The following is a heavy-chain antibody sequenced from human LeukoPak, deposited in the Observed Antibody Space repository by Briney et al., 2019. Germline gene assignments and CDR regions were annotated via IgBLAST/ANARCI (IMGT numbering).Heavy chain of an antibody. D-gene: IGHD3-22*01. V-gene: IGHV1-18*01. CDR2: ISAYNGNT. J-gene: IGHJ4*02. CDR1: GYTFASYG. Sequence: ASVKVSCKASGYTFASYGISWVRQAPGQGLEWMGWISAYNGNTNYAQKLQGRVTMTTDTSTSTAYMELRSLRSADTAVYHCARGRFSSVIVVGPFDYWGQGTLVTVSS. CDR3: ARGRFSSVIVVGPFDY.